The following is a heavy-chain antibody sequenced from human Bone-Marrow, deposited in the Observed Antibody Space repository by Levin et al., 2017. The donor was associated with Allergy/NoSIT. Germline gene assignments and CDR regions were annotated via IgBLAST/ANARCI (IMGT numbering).Heavy chain of an antibody. CDR2: IVGSGDRT. CDR3: AKDLFRFDH. J-gene: IGHJ4*02. Sequence: PGGSLRLSCGASGFTFSSFAMTWVRQAPGKGLEWVSGIVGSGDRTYYADSVKGRFTISRDKSKNTLFLQMNSLRAEDTALYYCAKDLFRFDHWGQGTLVTVSS. CDR1: GFTFSSFA. D-gene: IGHD3-10*01. V-gene: IGHV3-23*01.